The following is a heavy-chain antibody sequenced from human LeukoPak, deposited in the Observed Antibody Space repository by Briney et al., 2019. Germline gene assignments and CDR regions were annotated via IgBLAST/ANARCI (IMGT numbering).Heavy chain of an antibody. CDR3: AKSQDGGRLFHFDY. CDR2: ISGSGGST. CDR1: GFTFSSYA. D-gene: IGHD1-26*01. J-gene: IGHJ4*02. Sequence: PGGSLRLSCAASGFTFSSYAMSWVRQAPGKGLEWVSVISGSGGSTYSADSVKGRFTISRDNSKNTLYLQMNSLRAEDTAVNLCAKSQDGGRLFHFDYWGQGTLVTVSS. V-gene: IGHV3-23*01.